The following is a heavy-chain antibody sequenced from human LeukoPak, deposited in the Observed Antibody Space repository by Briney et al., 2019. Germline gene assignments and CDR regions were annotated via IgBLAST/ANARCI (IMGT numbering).Heavy chain of an antibody. V-gene: IGHV3-23*01. CDR1: GFTFSSYA. D-gene: IGHD3-22*01. CDR2: NSGSGGST. Sequence: PGGSLRLSCAASGFTFSSYAMSWVRQAPGKGLEWVSANSGSGGSTYYADSVKGRFTISRDNSKNTLYLQMNSLRAEDTAVYYCAKKSSSSGYYYDYWGQGTLVTVSS. J-gene: IGHJ4*02. CDR3: AKKSSSSGYYYDY.